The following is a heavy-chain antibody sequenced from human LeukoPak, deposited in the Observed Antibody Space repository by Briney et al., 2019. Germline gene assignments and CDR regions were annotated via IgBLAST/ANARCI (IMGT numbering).Heavy chain of an antibody. V-gene: IGHV3-30*04. CDR3: ARDDSGPLSIAAAGTTGGY. Sequence: GGSLRLSCAASGFTFSSYAMHWVRQAPGKGLEWVAVISYDGSNKYCADSVKGRFTISRDNSKNTLYLQMNSLRAEDTAVYYCARDDSGPLSIAAAGTTGGYWGQGTLVTVSS. CDR1: GFTFSSYA. D-gene: IGHD6-13*01. CDR2: ISYDGSNK. J-gene: IGHJ4*02.